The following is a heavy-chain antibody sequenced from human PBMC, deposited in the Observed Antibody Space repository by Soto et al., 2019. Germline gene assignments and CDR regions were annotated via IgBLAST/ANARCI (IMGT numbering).Heavy chain of an antibody. CDR2: ISVSGGST. J-gene: IGHJ4*02. Sequence: PXGSLRLSFSASGFTFSSSAMSWVRQAPGKGLEWVSAISVSGGSTYYADSVKGRFTISRDNSKNTLYLQMNSLRAEDTAVYYCAKGTAMANFDDWGQGTLVTVSS. V-gene: IGHV3-23*01. D-gene: IGHD5-18*01. CDR1: GFTFSSSA. CDR3: AKGTAMANFDD.